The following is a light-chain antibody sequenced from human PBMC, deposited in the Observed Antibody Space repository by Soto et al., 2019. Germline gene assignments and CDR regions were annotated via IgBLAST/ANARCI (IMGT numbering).Light chain of an antibody. CDR1: SSDVGGYNY. CDR3: SSYTSSSTWV. Sequence: QSALTQPASVSGSPGQSITISCTGTSSDVGGYNYVSWYQHHPGKAPKLMIYEVSNRPSGVSNRFSGSKSGNTASLTISGLQAEDEADYYCSSYTSSSTWVFGGGTKVTAL. V-gene: IGLV2-14*01. CDR2: EVS. J-gene: IGLJ3*02.